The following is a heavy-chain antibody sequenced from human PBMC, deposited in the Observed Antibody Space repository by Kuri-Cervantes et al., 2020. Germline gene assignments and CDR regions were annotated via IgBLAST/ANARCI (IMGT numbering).Heavy chain of an antibody. CDR3: ARGGKHNVLTGFPVIRHYGMDV. J-gene: IGHJ6*02. CDR2: ISGSGGST. CDR1: GFTFSSYA. Sequence: GESLKISCAASGFTFSSYAMSWVRQAPGKGLEWVSAISGSGGSTYYADSVKGRFTISRDNSKNTLHLQMTSLRGEDTAVYYCARGGKHNVLTGFPVIRHYGMDVWGQGTTVTVSS. V-gene: IGHV3-23*01. D-gene: IGHD3-9*01.